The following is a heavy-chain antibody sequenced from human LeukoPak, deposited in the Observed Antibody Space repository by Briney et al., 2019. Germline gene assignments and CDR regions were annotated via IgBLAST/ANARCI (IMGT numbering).Heavy chain of an antibody. D-gene: IGHD3-10*01. CDR3: ARHFGVRGVFENQYFQH. Sequence: SETLSLTCTVSGGSISSSSYYWGWIRQPPGKGLEWIGSIYYSGSTNYNPSLKSRVTISVDTSKNQFSLKLNSVTAADTAVYYCARHFGVRGVFENQYFQHWGRATL. CDR1: GGSISSSSYY. V-gene: IGHV4-39*01. J-gene: IGHJ1*01. CDR2: IYYSGST.